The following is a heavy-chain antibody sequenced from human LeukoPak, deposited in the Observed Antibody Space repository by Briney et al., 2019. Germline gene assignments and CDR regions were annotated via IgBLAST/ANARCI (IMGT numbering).Heavy chain of an antibody. CDR1: GGSISSSSYY. CDR2: IYYSGST. J-gene: IGHJ3*02. Sequence: SETLSLTCTVSGGSISSSSYYWGWIRQPPGKGLEWIGSIYYSGSTYYNPSLKSRVTISVDTSKNQFSLKLSSVTAADTAVYYCARRSGYSYGYAFDIWGQGTMVTVSS. D-gene: IGHD5-18*01. V-gene: IGHV4-39*01. CDR3: ARRSGYSYGYAFDI.